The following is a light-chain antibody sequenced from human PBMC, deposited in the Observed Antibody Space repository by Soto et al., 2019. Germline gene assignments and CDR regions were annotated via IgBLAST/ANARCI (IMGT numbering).Light chain of an antibody. Sequence: QPVLTQSPSASASLGASVKLTYTLSSGHSNYAIAWHQQQSEKGPRYLMKLHSDGSHSKGDGIPDRFSGSSSGAERYLTISSLQSEDEADYYCQTWGSGIVVFGGGTKLTVL. CDR3: QTWGSGIVV. CDR2: LHSDGSH. CDR1: SGHSNYA. V-gene: IGLV4-69*01. J-gene: IGLJ2*01.